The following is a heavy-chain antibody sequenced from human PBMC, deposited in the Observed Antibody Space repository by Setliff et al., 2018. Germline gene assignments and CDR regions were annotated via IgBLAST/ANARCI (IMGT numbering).Heavy chain of an antibody. CDR2: IKGKNDGLAT. D-gene: IGHD3-16*01. Sequence: PGGSLRLSCAASGFTFSTAWMIWVRQAPGKGLEWVGRIKGKNDGLATDYAAPLKGRFTISRDDSKNTLYLQMNSLKTEDTAVYYCTTDPSPTFGGVIGAAFDIWGQGTMVTVSS. CDR1: GFTFSTAW. CDR3: TTDPSPTFGGVIGAAFDI. J-gene: IGHJ3*02. V-gene: IGHV3-15*01.